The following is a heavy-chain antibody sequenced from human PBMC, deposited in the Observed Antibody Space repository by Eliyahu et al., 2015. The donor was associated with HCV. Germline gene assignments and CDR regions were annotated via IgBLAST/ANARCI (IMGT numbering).Heavy chain of an antibody. CDR2: ISYDGSNK. CDR3: ARDYDSSGYYLPRFDY. Sequence: QVQLVESGGGVVQPGRSLRLSCAASGFPFXSYAMHWVRQAPGKGLEWVAVISYDGSNKYYADSVKGRFTISRDNSKNTLYLQMNSLRAEDTAVYYCARDYDSSGYYLPRFDYWGQGTLVTVSS. J-gene: IGHJ4*02. CDR1: GFPFXSYA. V-gene: IGHV3-30-3*01. D-gene: IGHD3-22*01.